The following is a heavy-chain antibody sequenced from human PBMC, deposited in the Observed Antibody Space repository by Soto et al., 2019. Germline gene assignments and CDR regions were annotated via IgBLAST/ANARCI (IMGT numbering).Heavy chain of an antibody. CDR2: ISYDGSNI. Sequence: QVQLVESGGGVVQPGRSLRLSCEASGFTFSTYGMHWVRQAPGKGLEWVAVISYDGSNIDYADSVKGRFTISRDNSKNTLYLQINSLRGEDTAVYYCAKKGGEYSNYDNGLDVWGQGTTVIVSS. CDR3: AKKGGEYSNYDNGLDV. CDR1: GFTFSTYG. D-gene: IGHD4-4*01. J-gene: IGHJ6*02. V-gene: IGHV3-30*18.